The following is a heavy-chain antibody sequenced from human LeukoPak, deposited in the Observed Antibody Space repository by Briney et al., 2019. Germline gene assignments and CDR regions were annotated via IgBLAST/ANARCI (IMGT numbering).Heavy chain of an antibody. V-gene: IGHV3-48*01. J-gene: IGHJ3*02. CDR3: AREKNKGSRGAFDI. Sequence: GGSLRLSCAASGFTFTGYWMSWVRQAPGKGLEWVSYISSSSSTIYYADSVKGRFTISRDNAKNSLYLQMNSLRAEDTAVYYCAREKNKGSRGAFDIWGQGTMVTVSS. D-gene: IGHD2-15*01. CDR1: GFTFTGYW. CDR2: ISSSSSTI.